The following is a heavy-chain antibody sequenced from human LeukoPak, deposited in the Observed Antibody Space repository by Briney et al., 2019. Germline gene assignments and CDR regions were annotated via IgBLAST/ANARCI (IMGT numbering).Heavy chain of an antibody. CDR2: IKSKTDGGTT. J-gene: IGHJ4*02. V-gene: IGHV3-15*01. Sequence: PGGSLRLSCAASGFTSSNAWMSWVRQAPGKGLEWVGRIKSKTDGGTTDYAAPVKGRFTISRDDSKNTLYLQMNSLKTEDTAVYYCTTDKLRLGELSSFPFKDYWGQGTLVTVSS. D-gene: IGHD3-16*02. CDR1: GFTSSNAW. CDR3: TTDKLRLGELSSFPFKDY.